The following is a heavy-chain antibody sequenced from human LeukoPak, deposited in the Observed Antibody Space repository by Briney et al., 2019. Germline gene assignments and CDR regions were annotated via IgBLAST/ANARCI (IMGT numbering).Heavy chain of an antibody. CDR1: GFIFRTNY. CDR3: AKEGFSRGYYYYYYMDV. D-gene: IGHD6-13*01. J-gene: IGHJ6*03. V-gene: IGHV3-53*05. Sequence: GGSLRLSCTASGFIFRTNYMSWVRQAPGKGLEWVSVIYSDDSSYYADSVKGRFTISRDNSKNTLYVQMNSLRTEDTAVYYCAKEGFSRGYYYYYYMDVWGKGTTVTVSS. CDR2: IYSDDSS.